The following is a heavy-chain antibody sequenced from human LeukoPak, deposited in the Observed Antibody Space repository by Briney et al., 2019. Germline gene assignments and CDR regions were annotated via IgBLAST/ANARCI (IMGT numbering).Heavy chain of an antibody. CDR2: ISSSSSYI. V-gene: IGHV3-21*01. CDR3: ATDDAFDI. CDR1: GFTFSSYS. J-gene: IGHJ3*02. Sequence: GGSLRLSCAASGFTFSSYSMNWVRQAPGKGLEWVSSISSSSSYIYYADSVKGRFTISRDNSKNTLYLQMNSLRAEDTAVYYCATDDAFDIWGQGTMVTVSS.